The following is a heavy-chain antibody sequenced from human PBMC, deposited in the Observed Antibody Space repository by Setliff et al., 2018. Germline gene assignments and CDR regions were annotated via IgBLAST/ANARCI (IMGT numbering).Heavy chain of an antibody. CDR3: ARGRGSYDSSTHYTYYFDY. Sequence: RASVKVSCKASGGTFSNYGVSWVRQAPGQGLEWMGGTIPLFGNTDYAQKFHGRVTIITDESTSTAYMELSSLTSDDTAVYYCARGRGSYDSSTHYTYYFDYWGQGTLVTVSS. V-gene: IGHV1-69*05. J-gene: IGHJ4*02. D-gene: IGHD3-22*01. CDR1: GGTFSNYG. CDR2: TIPLFGNT.